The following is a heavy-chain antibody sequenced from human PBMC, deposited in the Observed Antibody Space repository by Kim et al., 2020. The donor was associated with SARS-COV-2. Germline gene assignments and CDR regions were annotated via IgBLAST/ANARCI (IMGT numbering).Heavy chain of an antibody. J-gene: IGHJ3*02. D-gene: IGHD3-10*01. CDR3: ARVRITMVRGVIIIHAFDI. Sequence: SRVTISVDTSKNQFSLKPSSVTAADTAVYYCARVRITMVRGVIIIHAFDIWGQGTMVTVSS. V-gene: IGHV4-34*01.